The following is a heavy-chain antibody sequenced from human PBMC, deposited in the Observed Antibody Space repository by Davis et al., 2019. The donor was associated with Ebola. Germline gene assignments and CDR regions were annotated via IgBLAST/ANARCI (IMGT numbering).Heavy chain of an antibody. D-gene: IGHD2-15*01. CDR2: INPNSGGT. CDR3: ARDGADCSGGTCQAYFYY. CDR1: GYTFTGYN. J-gene: IGHJ4*02. Sequence: ASVPVPCKASGYTFTGYNIHWVRHAPGHGLAWMGWINPNSGGTNYAQKFQGRVSMTRDTSISTAYMELSRLRSDDTAVYYCARDGADCSGGTCQAYFYYWGQGTLVTVSS. V-gene: IGHV1-2*02.